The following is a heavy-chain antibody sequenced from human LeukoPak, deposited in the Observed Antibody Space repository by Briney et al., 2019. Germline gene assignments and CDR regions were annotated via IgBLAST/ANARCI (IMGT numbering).Heavy chain of an antibody. CDR2: ITGSGVTT. V-gene: IGHV3-23*01. CDR3: AKWGDYDILTGYYDSDY. CDR1: GFTFSSYA. Sequence: GSLILSCAASGFTFSSYAMSWVRQAPGKGLEWVSAITGSGVTTFYADSVKGRFTISRDNSKNTLYLQMNSLRAEDTAVYYCAKWGDYDILTGYYDSDYWGQGTLVTVSS. D-gene: IGHD3-9*01. J-gene: IGHJ4*02.